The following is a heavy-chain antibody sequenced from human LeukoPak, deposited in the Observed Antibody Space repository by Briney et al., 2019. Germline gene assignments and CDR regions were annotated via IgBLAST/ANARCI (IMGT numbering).Heavy chain of an antibody. D-gene: IGHD1-26*01. V-gene: IGHV3-53*04. CDR3: ARDPDSGSSG. Sequence: GGSLRLSCAASGFTFSSYAMSWVRQAPGKGLEWVSVIYSGGSTYYADSVKGRFTISRHNSKNTLYLQMNSLRAEDTAVYYCARDPDSGSSGWGQGTLVTVSS. J-gene: IGHJ4*02. CDR1: GFTFSSYA. CDR2: IYSGGST.